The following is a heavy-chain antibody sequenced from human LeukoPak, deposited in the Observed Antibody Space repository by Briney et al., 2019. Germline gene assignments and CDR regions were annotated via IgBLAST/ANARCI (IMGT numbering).Heavy chain of an antibody. Sequence: ASVKVSCKASGGTFSSYAISWVRQAPGQGLEWMGGIIPIFGTANYAQKFQGRVTITTDESTSTAYMELSSLGSEDTAVYYCASIRYSSSWYYFDYWGQGTLVTVSS. CDR3: ASIRYSSSWYYFDY. J-gene: IGHJ4*02. D-gene: IGHD6-13*01. CDR1: GGTFSSYA. CDR2: IIPIFGTA. V-gene: IGHV1-69*05.